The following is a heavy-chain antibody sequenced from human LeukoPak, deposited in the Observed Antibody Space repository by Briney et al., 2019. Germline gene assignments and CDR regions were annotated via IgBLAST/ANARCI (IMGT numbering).Heavy chain of an antibody. V-gene: IGHV4-59*01. CDR2: IHYSGST. Sequence: SEXXSLTCTVSGGSISSYYWSWVRHPPGKGLEWIGYIHYSGSTNYNPSLKSRVTISVDTSKNQFSLKLSSVTAADTAVYYCARYYCSSSCFYFDYWGQGTLVTVSS. D-gene: IGHD2-2*01. CDR1: GGSISSYY. J-gene: IGHJ4*02. CDR3: ARYYCSSSCFYFDY.